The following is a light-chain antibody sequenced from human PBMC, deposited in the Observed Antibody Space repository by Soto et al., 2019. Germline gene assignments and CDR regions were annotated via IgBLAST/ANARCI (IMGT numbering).Light chain of an antibody. CDR3: ASYTSSKTRV. J-gene: IGLJ3*02. CDR1: TSDVGAYKY. V-gene: IGLV2-14*01. Sequence: QSALTQPASVSGSPGQSITISCTGTTSDVGAYKYVSWYQQYPGKAPNLLIYEVSTRPSGVSNRFSGSKSGNTASLTISGLQDEDEADYYCASYTSSKTRVFGGGTKVTVL. CDR2: EVS.